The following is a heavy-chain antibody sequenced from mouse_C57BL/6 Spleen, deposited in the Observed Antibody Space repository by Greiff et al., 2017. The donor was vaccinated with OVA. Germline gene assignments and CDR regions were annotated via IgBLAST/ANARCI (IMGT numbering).Heavy chain of an antibody. V-gene: IGHV1-26*01. CDR2: INPNNGGT. CDR1: GYTFPDYS. D-gene: IGHD4-1*02. J-gene: IGHJ2*01. CDR3: ARNWVFDY. Sequence: VHLQHSGPELVKPGASVKISCKASGYTFPDYSLNWLKQSHGKSLEWIGDINPNNGGTSYNQKFKGKATLTVDKSSAPAYMELRSLAAEAAAVYYCARNWVFDYWGQGTTLTVSS.